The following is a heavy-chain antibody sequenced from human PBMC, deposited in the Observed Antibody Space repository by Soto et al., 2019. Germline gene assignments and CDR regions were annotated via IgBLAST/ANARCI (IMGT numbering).Heavy chain of an antibody. V-gene: IGHV4-59*01. J-gene: IGHJ4*02. D-gene: IGHD3-22*01. CDR2: IYYSGST. Sequence: QVQLQESGPGLVKPSETLSLTCTVSGGSISSYYWSWIRQPPGKGLEWIGYIYYSGSTNYNPSLKSRVTISVDTSKNQFSLKLSSVTAADTAVYYCARGLHYDSSGYYCRYFDYWGQGTLVTVSS. CDR3: ARGLHYDSSGYYCRYFDY. CDR1: GGSISSYY.